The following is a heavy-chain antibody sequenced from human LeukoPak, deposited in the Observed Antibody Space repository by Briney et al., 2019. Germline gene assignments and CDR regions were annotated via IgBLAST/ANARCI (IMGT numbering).Heavy chain of an antibody. Sequence: SETLSLTCAVYGGSFSGYYWSWIRQPPGKGLEWIGEINHSGSTNYNPSLKSRVTISVDTSKNQFSLKLSSVTAADTAVYYCARERSWYYYYYYMDVWGKGTTVTVSS. CDR2: INHSGST. J-gene: IGHJ6*03. CDR1: GGSFSGYY. D-gene: IGHD6-13*01. CDR3: ARERSWYYYYYYMDV. V-gene: IGHV4-34*01.